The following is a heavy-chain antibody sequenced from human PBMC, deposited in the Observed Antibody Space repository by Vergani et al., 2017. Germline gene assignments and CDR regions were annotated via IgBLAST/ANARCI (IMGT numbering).Heavy chain of an antibody. J-gene: IGHJ4*02. CDR2: INPNSGGT. CDR1: GYTFTGYY. CDR3: ARAHDYGFDY. V-gene: IGHV1-2*06. Sequence: QVQLVQSGAEVKKPGASVKVSCKASGYTFTGYYMHWVRQAPGQGLEWMGRINPNSGGTNYAQKFQGRVTMTRDTSTSTVYMKLSSLRSDDTAGYFGARAHDYGFDYWGQGTLVTVSS. D-gene: IGHD4/OR15-4a*01.